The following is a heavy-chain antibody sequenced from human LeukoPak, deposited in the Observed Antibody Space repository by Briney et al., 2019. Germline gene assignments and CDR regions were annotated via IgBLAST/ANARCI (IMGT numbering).Heavy chain of an antibody. CDR1: GYTFTSYG. Sequence: ASVKVSCKASGYTFTSYGISWVRQAPGQGLEWMGWISAYNGNTNYAQKLQGRVTMTTDTSTSTAYMELRSLRSDGTAVYYCARIAVKVGRKDYWGQGTLVTVSS. CDR2: ISAYNGNT. D-gene: IGHD4-11*01. V-gene: IGHV1-18*01. J-gene: IGHJ4*02. CDR3: ARIAVKVGRKDY.